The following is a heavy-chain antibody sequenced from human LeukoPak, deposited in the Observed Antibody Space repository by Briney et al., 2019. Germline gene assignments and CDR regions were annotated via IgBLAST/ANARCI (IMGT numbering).Heavy chain of an antibody. CDR3: ARIPSECYPYYYGMDV. V-gene: IGHV4-59*01. D-gene: IGHD3-3*01. J-gene: IGHJ6*02. Sequence: PSETLSLTCTVSGGSISSYYWSWLRQPPGKGLEWLGYIYYSGSTNYNPSLKSRVTISVDTSKNQFSLKLSSVTAADTAVYYCARIPSECYPYYYGMDVWGQGTTVTVSS. CDR2: IYYSGST. CDR1: GGSISSYY.